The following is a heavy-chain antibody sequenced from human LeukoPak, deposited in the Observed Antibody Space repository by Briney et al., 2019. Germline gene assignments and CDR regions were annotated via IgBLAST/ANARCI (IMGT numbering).Heavy chain of an antibody. CDR3: ARVEGVGDAFDI. CDR1: GFTFSSYS. J-gene: IGHJ3*02. D-gene: IGHD1-1*01. V-gene: IGHV3-21*04. Sequence: PGGSLRLSCAASGFTFSSYSMNWVRQAPGKGLEWGSSISSSSSYIYYADSVKGRFTISRDNAKNSLYLQMNSLRAEDTAVYYCARVEGVGDAFDIWGQGTMVTVSS. CDR2: ISSSSSYI.